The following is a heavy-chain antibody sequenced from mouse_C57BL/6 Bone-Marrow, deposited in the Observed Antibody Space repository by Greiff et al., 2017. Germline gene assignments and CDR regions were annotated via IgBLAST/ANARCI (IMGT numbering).Heavy chain of an antibody. J-gene: IGHJ3*01. Sequence: EVQLQQSGPVLVKPGASVKMSCKASGYTFTDYYMNWVKQSHGKSLEWIGVINPYNGGTSYNQKFKGKATLTVDKSSSTAYMALNSLISENSAFYSCARGAYWAQEFLVTLSA. CDR1: GYTFTDYY. CDR2: INPYNGGT. V-gene: IGHV1-19*01. CDR3: ARGAY.